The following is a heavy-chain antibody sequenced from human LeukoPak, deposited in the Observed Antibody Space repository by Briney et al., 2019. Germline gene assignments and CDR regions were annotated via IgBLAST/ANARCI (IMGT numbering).Heavy chain of an antibody. CDR2: IYYSGNT. CDR3: ARVGSGCFDY. D-gene: IGHD6-19*01. V-gene: IGHV4-59*01. CDR1: GGSISSYY. J-gene: IGHJ4*02. Sequence: SETLSLTCTVSGGSISSYYWSWIRQPPGKGLEWIGYIYYSGNTNDNPSLKSRLTLSVDTSKNQFSLKLSSVTAADTAVYYCARVGSGCFDYWGQGTLVTVSS.